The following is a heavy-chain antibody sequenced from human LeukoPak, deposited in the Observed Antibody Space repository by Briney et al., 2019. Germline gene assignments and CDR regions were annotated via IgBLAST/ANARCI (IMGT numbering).Heavy chain of an antibody. Sequence: GESLKISCKGSGYSFTSNWIGWVRQMPGKGLEWMGIIYPGDSDTRYSPSFQGQVTISADKSISTAYLQWSSLKASDTAMYYCARQYYYDSRDYLREWYFDYWGQGTLVTVSS. D-gene: IGHD3-22*01. J-gene: IGHJ4*02. CDR3: ARQYYYDSRDYLREWYFDY. CDR1: GYSFTSNW. CDR2: IYPGDSDT. V-gene: IGHV5-51*01.